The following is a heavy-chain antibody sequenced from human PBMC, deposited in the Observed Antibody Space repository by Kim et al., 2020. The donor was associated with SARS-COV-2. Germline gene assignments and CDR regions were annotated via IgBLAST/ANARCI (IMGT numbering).Heavy chain of an antibody. CDR3: ARTTGCDY. CDR2: ISGSGGTI. V-gene: IGHV3-23*01. D-gene: IGHD2-8*02. CDR1: GFTFSSYG. Sequence: GGSLRLSCAASGFTFSSYGMSWVRQAPGKGLEWVSTISGSGGTIYYADSVKGRFTISRDDSKNTLYLQMSSLRAEDTAVYHCARTTGCDYWGQGTLVTVSS. J-gene: IGHJ4*02.